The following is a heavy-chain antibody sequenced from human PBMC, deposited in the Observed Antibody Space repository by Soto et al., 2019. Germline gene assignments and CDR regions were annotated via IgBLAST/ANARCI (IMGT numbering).Heavy chain of an antibody. CDR3: ARDYDSSGYPRYYFDY. Sequence: GESLKICCKGSGYRFTSYWIGWVRQMPGKGLEWMGIIYPGDSDTRYSPSFQGQVTISADKSISTAYLQWSSLRAEDTAVYYCARDYDSSGYPRYYFDYWGQGTLVTVSS. J-gene: IGHJ4*02. D-gene: IGHD3-22*01. CDR1: GYRFTSYW. CDR2: IYPGDSDT. V-gene: IGHV5-51*01.